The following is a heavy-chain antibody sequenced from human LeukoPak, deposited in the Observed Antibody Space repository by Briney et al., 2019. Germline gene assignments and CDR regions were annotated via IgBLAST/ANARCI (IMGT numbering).Heavy chain of an antibody. CDR1: GYTFTGYY. Sequence: GASVKVSCKASGYTFTGYYIHWVRQAPGQGLEWMGRINPNSGGTNYAQKFQGRVTMTRDTSISTGYMELSRLRSDDTAVYYCAREPNDILTTYYVNAGLPNWGQGTLVTVSS. CDR2: INPNSGGT. D-gene: IGHD3-9*01. CDR3: AREPNDILTTYYVNAGLPN. V-gene: IGHV1-2*06. J-gene: IGHJ4*02.